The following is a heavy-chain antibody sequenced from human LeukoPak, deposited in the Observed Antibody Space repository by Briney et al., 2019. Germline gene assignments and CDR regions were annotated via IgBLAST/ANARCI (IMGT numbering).Heavy chain of an antibody. V-gene: IGHV4-39*01. CDR3: ARTSQGAFDI. CDR2: ISYSGTT. J-gene: IGHJ3*02. Sequence: PSETLSLTCTVSGDSISSSNYYWGWIRQPPGKGLEWIGGISYSGTTYYNPSLKSRVTISIDTSKNQFSLKLSSVIAADTAVYYCARTSQGAFDIWGQGTMVTVSS. CDR1: GDSISSSNYY.